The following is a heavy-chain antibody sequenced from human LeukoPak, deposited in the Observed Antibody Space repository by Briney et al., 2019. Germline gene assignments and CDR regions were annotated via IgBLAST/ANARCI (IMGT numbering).Heavy chain of an antibody. CDR3: AREGRGMGACNY. V-gene: IGHV1-46*01. CDR2: INPSGGST. Sequence: ASVKVSCKASGYTFTSYYMHWVRQAPGQGLEWTGIINPSGGSTSYAQKFQGRVTMTRDTSTSTVYMELSSLRSEDTAVYYCAREGRGMGACNYWGQGTLVTVSS. CDR1: GYTFTSYY. D-gene: IGHD1-26*01. J-gene: IGHJ4*02.